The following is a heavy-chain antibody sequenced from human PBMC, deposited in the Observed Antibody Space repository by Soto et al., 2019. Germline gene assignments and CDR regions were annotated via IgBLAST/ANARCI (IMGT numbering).Heavy chain of an antibody. D-gene: IGHD3-10*01. CDR1: GGSFSDYY. Sequence: QVQLQQWGAGLLKPSETLSLTCAVYGGSFSDYYWSWIRQPPGKGLEWIGEINHNRGTNYNPSLKRRVTISLDTSTTQFSLKLSSVTAAGTAVSYCAQGGGSLWSWGQGTLVTVSS. CDR3: AQGGGSLWS. J-gene: IGHJ5*02. CDR2: INHNRGT. V-gene: IGHV4-34*01.